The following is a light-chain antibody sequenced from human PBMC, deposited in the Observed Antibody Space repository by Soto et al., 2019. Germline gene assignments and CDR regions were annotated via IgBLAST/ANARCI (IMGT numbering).Light chain of an antibody. Sequence: QSVLTQPASVSGSPGQSITISCTGTSSDVGHYNSVSRYQHHPGKAPKLMIYDVTNRPSGVSNRFSGSKAANTASLTISGLQAEDEADYYCSSYTTSTTNWVFGGGTKLTVL. J-gene: IGLJ3*02. CDR2: DVT. CDR1: SSDVGHYNS. V-gene: IGLV2-14*01. CDR3: SSYTTSTTNWV.